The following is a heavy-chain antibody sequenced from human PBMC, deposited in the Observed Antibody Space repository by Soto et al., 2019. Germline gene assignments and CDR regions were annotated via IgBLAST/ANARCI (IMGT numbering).Heavy chain of an antibody. V-gene: IGHV3-11*01. CDR1: GFTFSDDY. D-gene: IGHD2-2*01. Sequence: PGGSLRLSCAASGFTFSDDYMSWIRQAPGKGLEWVSYISSSGSTIYYADSVKGRFTISRDNAKNSLYLQMNSLRGEDTAVYYCARDEVVVVPAASGFDYWGQGTLVTVSS. J-gene: IGHJ4*02. CDR2: ISSSGSTI. CDR3: ARDEVVVVPAASGFDY.